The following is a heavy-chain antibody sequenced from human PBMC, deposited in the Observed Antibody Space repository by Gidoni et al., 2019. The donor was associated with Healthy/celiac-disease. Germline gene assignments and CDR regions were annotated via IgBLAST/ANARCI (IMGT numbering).Heavy chain of an antibody. D-gene: IGHD2-15*01. CDR1: GFPFSSYA. CDR2: ISYDGSNK. V-gene: IGHV3-30*04. CDR3: ARDGWGVVVVAEFDY. Sequence: QVQLVESGGGVVQPGRSLRLSCAASGFPFSSYAMHWVRQAPGKGLEWVAVISYDGSNKYYADSVKGRFTISRDNSKNTLYLQMNSLRAEDTAVYYCARDGWGVVVVAEFDYWGQGTLVTVSS. J-gene: IGHJ4*02.